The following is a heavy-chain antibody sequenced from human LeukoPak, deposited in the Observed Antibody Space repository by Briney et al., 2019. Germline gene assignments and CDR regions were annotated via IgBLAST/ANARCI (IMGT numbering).Heavy chain of an antibody. V-gene: IGHV4-31*03. J-gene: IGHJ6*02. CDR1: GGSISNGGYY. CDR2: IYYSGST. D-gene: IGHD4-17*01. CDR3: ARSSRGDYVGYGMDV. Sequence: PSETLSPTCTVSGGSISNGGYYWSWIRQHPGKGLEWIGYIYYSGSTYYNPSLKSRVTISVDTSKNQFSLKLSSVTAADTAVYYCARSSRGDYVGYGMDVWGQGTTVTVSS.